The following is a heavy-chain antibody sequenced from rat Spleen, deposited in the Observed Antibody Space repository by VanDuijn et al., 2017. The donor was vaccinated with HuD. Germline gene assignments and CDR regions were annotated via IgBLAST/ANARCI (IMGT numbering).Heavy chain of an antibody. CDR2: ISYDGSST. CDR1: GFTFSNYY. CDR3: ARSVFDY. Sequence: EVQLVESGGGLVQPGRSMKLSCAASGFTFSNYYMAWVRQAPKKGLEWVATISYDGSSTYYRDSVKGRFTISRDNAKSTLYLQMDSLRSEDTATYYCARSVFDYWGQGVVVTVSS. V-gene: IGHV5-7*01. J-gene: IGHJ2*01.